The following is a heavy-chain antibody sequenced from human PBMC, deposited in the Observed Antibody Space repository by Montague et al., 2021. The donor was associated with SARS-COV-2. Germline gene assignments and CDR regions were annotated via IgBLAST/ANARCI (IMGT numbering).Heavy chain of an antibody. D-gene: IGHD3-3*01. J-gene: IGHJ4*02. V-gene: IGHV4-61*02. Sequence: YTTGNTKYNPSLKSRVTISVDTSKNQFSLKLSSVTSADTAVYYCARADFWSGYLYFDYWGQGTLVTVSS. CDR3: ARADFWSGYLYFDY. CDR2: YTTGNT.